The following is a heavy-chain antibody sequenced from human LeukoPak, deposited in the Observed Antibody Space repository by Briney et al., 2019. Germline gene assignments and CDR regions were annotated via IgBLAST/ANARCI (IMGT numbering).Heavy chain of an antibody. CDR3: ARSVDYFDNTGPHMMFDY. J-gene: IGHJ4*02. D-gene: IGHD3-22*01. V-gene: IGHV4-59*07. CDR1: GDSTTSHY. Sequence: PSDTLSLTCNVSGDSTTSHYWNWIRQPPGKGLEWIGYIYYTGITKYNPSLTSRVSMSVDTSKNQFFLKMNSVTAADTAVYHCARSVDYFDNTGPHMMFDYWGQGSLVTVSS. CDR2: IYYTGIT.